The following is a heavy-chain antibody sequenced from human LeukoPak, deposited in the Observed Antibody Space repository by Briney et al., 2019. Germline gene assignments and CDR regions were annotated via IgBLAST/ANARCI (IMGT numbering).Heavy chain of an antibody. V-gene: IGHV3-21*04. D-gene: IGHD2/OR15-2a*01. J-gene: IGHJ4*02. CDR1: GFTFSSYS. Sequence: GGSLRLSCAASGFTFSSYSMNWIRQAPGKGLEWVSSISGSSSYIYYADSVKGRFTISRDNAKNSLYLQMNSLRAEDTAVYYCARDSRNIGQNFDYWGQGTLVTVSS. CDR2: ISGSSSYI. CDR3: ARDSRNIGQNFDY.